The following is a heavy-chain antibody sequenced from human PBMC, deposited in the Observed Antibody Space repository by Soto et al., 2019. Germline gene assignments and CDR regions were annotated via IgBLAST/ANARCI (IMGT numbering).Heavy chain of an antibody. D-gene: IGHD3-22*01. CDR2: ITVGTGNT. J-gene: IGHJ4*02. CDR3: AAGDSSGYYGG. V-gene: IGHV1-58*01. CDR1: GFTFTSSS. Sequence: ASVKVPCKASGFTFTSSSVQWVRQARGQRLEWIGWITVGTGNTNYAQKFQERVTITRDMSTSTAYMELSNLRSEDTAVYYCAAGDSSGYYGGWGQGTQVTVSS.